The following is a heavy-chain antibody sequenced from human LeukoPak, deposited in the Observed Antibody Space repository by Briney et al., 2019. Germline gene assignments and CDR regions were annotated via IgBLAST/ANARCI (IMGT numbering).Heavy chain of an antibody. Sequence: SETLSLTCTVSGGSITSYYWSWIRQPRGKGLEWIGYIYYSGNNNYNPSLKSRVTMSVDTSKNQFSLMLSSVTPADTAVYYRAINYGDYPPVSWGQGTQVTVSS. D-gene: IGHD4-17*01. CDR1: GGSITSYY. J-gene: IGHJ5*02. CDR2: IYYSGNN. CDR3: AINYGDYPPVS. V-gene: IGHV4-59*01.